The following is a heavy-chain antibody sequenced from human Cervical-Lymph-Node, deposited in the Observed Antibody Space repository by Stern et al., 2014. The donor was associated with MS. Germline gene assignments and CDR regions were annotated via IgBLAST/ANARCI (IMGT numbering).Heavy chain of an antibody. J-gene: IGHJ6*02. CDR2: VNDNGGST. D-gene: IGHD2-8*02. CDR1: GFIFGGYG. CDR3: ARAFCTGGVCYSFPFYGMDV. V-gene: IGHV3-20*01. Sequence: EVQLVESGGGVVRPGGSLRLPCAVSGFIFGGYGMCWGRQVPGKGPELVSAVNDNGGSTDYAASVKGRFTISRDNAKKSLYLRMNSLRVEDTAVYHCARAFCTGGVCYSFPFYGMDVWGQGTTVTVSS.